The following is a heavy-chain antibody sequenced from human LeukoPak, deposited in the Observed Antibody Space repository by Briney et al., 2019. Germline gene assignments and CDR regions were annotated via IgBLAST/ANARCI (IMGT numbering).Heavy chain of an antibody. CDR1: GYTFTSYG. Sequence: ASVKVSCKASGYTFTSYGISWVRQVPGQGLERMGWISAYNGNTNYAQKLQGRVTMTTDTSTSTAYMELRSLRSDDTAVYYCARVSGNYYYYYYMDVWGKGTTVTVSS. CDR2: ISAYNGNT. J-gene: IGHJ6*03. D-gene: IGHD4-23*01. V-gene: IGHV1-18*01. CDR3: ARVSGNYYYYYYMDV.